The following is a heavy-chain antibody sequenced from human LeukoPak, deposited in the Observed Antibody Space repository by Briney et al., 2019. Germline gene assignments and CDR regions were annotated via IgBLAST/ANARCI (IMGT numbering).Heavy chain of an antibody. CDR2: IIPIFGTA. J-gene: IGHJ4*02. CDR3: ARSLVDYGSGSYRSFDY. Sequence: SVKVSCKASGGTFSSYAISWVRQAPGQGLGWMGGIIPIFGTANYAQKFQGRVTITADESTSTAYMELSSLRSEDTAVYYCARSLVDYGSGSYRSFDYWGQGTLVTVSS. V-gene: IGHV1-69*01. CDR1: GGTFSSYA. D-gene: IGHD3-10*01.